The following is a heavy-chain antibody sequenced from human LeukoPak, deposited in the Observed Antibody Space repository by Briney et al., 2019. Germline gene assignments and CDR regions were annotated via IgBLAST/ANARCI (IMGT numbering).Heavy chain of an antibody. CDR1: GGSISRYS. V-gene: IGHV4-59*08. J-gene: IGHJ4*02. CDR2: INYIGST. Sequence: SETLSLTCTVSGGSISRYSWSWIRQPPGEGLEWIGYINYIGSTNYNPSLKSRVTMSVDTSKNQFSLKLSSVTAADTAVYYCARGYDSSGYPFEYWGQGTLVTVSS. D-gene: IGHD3-22*01. CDR3: ARGYDSSGYPFEY.